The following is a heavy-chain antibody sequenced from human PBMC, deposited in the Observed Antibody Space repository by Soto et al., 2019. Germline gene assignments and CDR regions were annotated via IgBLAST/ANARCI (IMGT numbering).Heavy chain of an antibody. CDR1: GFTFTSSA. V-gene: IGHV1-58*01. D-gene: IGHD3-9*01. CDR2: IVVGSGNT. CDR3: AAAYSPRYYDILTAWFDP. Sequence: SVKVSCKASGFTFTSSAVQWVRQARGQRLEWIGWIVVGSGNTNYAQKFQERVTITRDMSTSTAYVELSSLRSEDTAVYYCAAAYSPRYYDILTAWFDPWGQGTLVTVSS. J-gene: IGHJ5*02.